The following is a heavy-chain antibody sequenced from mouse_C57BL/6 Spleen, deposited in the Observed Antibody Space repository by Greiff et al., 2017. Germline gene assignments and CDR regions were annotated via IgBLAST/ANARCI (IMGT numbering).Heavy chain of an antibody. V-gene: IGHV1-82*01. Sequence: QVQLQQSGPELVKPGASVKISCKASGYAFSSSWMNWVKQRPGKGLEWIGRIYPGDGDTNYNGKFKGKATLTADKSSSTAYMQLSSLTSEDSAVYFCARCYGSSLYFDVWGTGTTVTVSS. J-gene: IGHJ1*03. CDR2: IYPGDGDT. CDR1: GYAFSSSW. CDR3: ARCYGSSLYFDV. D-gene: IGHD1-1*01.